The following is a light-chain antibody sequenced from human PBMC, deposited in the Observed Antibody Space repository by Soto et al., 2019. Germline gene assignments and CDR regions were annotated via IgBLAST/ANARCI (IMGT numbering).Light chain of an antibody. Sequence: DFQMTQSPSTLSASVGDRVAITCRASQNINTWLAWYQQKAGKAPKLLIYKASSLETGVPSRFSGSGSGTEFTLTISSLQPDDFATYYCQQYNLYSTFGQGTKVDIK. CDR1: QNINTW. J-gene: IGKJ1*01. CDR3: QQYNLYST. V-gene: IGKV1-5*03. CDR2: KAS.